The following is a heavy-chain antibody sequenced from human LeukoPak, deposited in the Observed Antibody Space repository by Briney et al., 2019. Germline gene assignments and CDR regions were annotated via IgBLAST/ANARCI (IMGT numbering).Heavy chain of an antibody. J-gene: IGHJ4*02. CDR1: GYTFSNHG. CDR2: ISGYNGNT. Sequence: GASVKVSCKASGYTFSNHGISWVRQAPGQGLEGMGWISGYNGNTNYAQNFQGRVTMTTDTSTSTAYMELRSLRHDDTAIYYCARDEWQQLVLIEYWGQGTLVIVSS. CDR3: ARDEWQQLVLIEY. V-gene: IGHV1-18*01. D-gene: IGHD6-13*01.